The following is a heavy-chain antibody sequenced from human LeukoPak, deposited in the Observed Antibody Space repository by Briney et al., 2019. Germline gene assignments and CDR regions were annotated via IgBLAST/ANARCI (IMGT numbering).Heavy chain of an antibody. D-gene: IGHD6-13*01. Sequence: SETLSLTCTVSGGSISNSGFYWGWIRRPPGKGLEWIATIYYSGSTYYNPSLKSRVTMSVDTSKNQFSLNLSSVTAADTAVYYCASRIATHGRKFFDYCGQGTLVTVSS. CDR1: GGSISNSGFY. V-gene: IGHV4-39*01. J-gene: IGHJ4*02. CDR3: ASRIATHGRKFFDY. CDR2: IYYSGST.